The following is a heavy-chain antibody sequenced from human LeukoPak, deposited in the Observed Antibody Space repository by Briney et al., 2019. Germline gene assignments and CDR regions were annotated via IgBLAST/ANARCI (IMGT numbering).Heavy chain of an antibody. CDR2: IYTSGST. D-gene: IGHD3-3*01. V-gene: IGHV4-61*02. CDR1: GGSISSGDYY. Sequence: SETLSLTCTVSGGSISSGDYYWSWIRQPAGKGLEWIGRIYTSGSTNYNPSLKSRVTISVDTSKNQFSLKLSSVTAADTAVYYCAREAYYDFWSGQRKGAFDIWGQGTMVTVSS. CDR3: AREAYYDFWSGQRKGAFDI. J-gene: IGHJ3*02.